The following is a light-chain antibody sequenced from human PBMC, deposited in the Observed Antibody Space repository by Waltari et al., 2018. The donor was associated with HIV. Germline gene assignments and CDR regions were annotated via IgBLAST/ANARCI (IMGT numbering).Light chain of an antibody. CDR1: SSNIGAGFD. J-gene: IGLJ3*02. V-gene: IGLV1-40*01. CDR2: VNN. Sequence: QSVLTQPPSVSGAPGQRVTISCTGSSSNIGAGFDVHWYQQLPGTAPRLLIYVNNNRPPGVPDRCSGSKSGTSASLAITGLQAEDEAEYDCQAYDSSLSGWVFGGRTKLTVL. CDR3: QAYDSSLSGWV.